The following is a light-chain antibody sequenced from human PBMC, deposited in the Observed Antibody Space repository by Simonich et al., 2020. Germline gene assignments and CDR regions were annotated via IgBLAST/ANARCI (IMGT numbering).Light chain of an antibody. CDR1: SSDVGGYNF. Sequence: QSALTQPASVSGSPGQSITLSCTGTSSDVGGYNFVSWYQQHPGKAPNLMIYDVSNRPSGVSNRFSGSKSGNTASLTISGLQAEDEADYYCCSYAGSYTEVFGGGTKLTVL. CDR3: CSYAGSYTEV. V-gene: IGLV2-14*01. CDR2: DVS. J-gene: IGLJ3*02.